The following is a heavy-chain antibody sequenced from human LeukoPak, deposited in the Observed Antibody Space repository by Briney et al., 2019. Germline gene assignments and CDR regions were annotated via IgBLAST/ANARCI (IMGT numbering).Heavy chain of an antibody. CDR2: ISTYNGNT. CDR1: GGTFSSYA. J-gene: IGHJ4*02. D-gene: IGHD6-19*01. V-gene: IGHV1-18*01. CDR3: ARSSLAVAGSVFDY. Sequence: GSSVKVSCKASGGTFSSYAIIWVRQAPGQGLEWMGWISTYNGNTHYAQKLQGRVAMTTDTSTSTAYMELRSLRSDDTAVYYCARSSLAVAGSVFDYWGQGTLVTVSS.